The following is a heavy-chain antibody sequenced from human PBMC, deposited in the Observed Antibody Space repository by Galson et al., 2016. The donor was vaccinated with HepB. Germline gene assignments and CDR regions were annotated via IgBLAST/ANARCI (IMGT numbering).Heavy chain of an antibody. CDR3: ANGCKSGNCKIAEFEY. CDR1: GFTFTTYD. J-gene: IGHJ4*02. D-gene: IGHD4-23*01. CDR2: ISYHENNK. V-gene: IGHV3-30*18. Sequence: SLRLSCAASGFTFTTYDMHWVRQAPGKGLEWVAGISYHENNKYYGDSVKGRLTISRDNSRNTLYLKMNSLRSEDTAVYYCANGCKSGNCKIAEFEYWGQGTLVTVYS.